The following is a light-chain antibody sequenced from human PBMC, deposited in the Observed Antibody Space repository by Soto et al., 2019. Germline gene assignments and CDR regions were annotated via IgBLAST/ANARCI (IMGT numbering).Light chain of an antibody. V-gene: IGKV1-6*01. CDR3: LQDYNYPRT. CDR1: QGISSY. J-gene: IGKJ4*01. Sequence: AIRMTQSPSSLSASTGDRVTITCRASQGISSYLGWYQQKPGKAPKLLIYAASSLQSGVPSRFSGSGSGTDFTLTISSLQPEDFATYYCLQDYNYPRTFGGGTKVDIK. CDR2: AAS.